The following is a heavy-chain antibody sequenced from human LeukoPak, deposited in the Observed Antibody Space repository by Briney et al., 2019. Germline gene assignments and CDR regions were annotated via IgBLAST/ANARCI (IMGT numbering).Heavy chain of an antibody. CDR1: GFRLSEYW. Sequence: GGSLRLSCTVSGFRLSEYWMSWARQAPGKGLDWVGNINEHGTEKFYVGSVTGRFSISRDNTKNTVFLQMNSLRLDDTAIYFCARNPDAGTADYWGEGTLVTVSS. V-gene: IGHV3-7*01. J-gene: IGHJ4*02. CDR3: ARNPDAGTADY. D-gene: IGHD1-14*01. CDR2: INEHGTEK.